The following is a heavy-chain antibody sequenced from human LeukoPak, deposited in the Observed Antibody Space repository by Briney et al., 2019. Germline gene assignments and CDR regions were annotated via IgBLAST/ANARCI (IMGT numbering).Heavy chain of an antibody. CDR2: ISSSGSTI. CDR1: GFTFSSYE. Sequence: QPGGSLRLSYAASGFTFSSYEMNWVRQAPGKGLEWVSYISSSGSTIYYADSVKGRFTISRDNAKNSLYLQMNSLRAEDTAVYYCARAGVVVAATDYWGQGTLVTVSS. V-gene: IGHV3-48*03. CDR3: ARAGVVVAATDY. D-gene: IGHD2-15*01. J-gene: IGHJ4*02.